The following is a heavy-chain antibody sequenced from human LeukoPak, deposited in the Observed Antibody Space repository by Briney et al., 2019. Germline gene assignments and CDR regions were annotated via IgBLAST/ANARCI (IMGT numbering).Heavy chain of an antibody. CDR2: IYGDGRT. CDR3: ARTTSEQGTSYITMVRGVIKKPPSWFDP. D-gene: IGHD3-10*01. V-gene: IGHV3-53*01. Sequence: GGSLRLSCVVSGFSVSNNYIIWVRQAPGNGLERVSVIYGDGRTSHSASVRGRFTISRDNSKNIVSLQMNNLRAEDTAVYYCARTTSEQGTSYITMVRGVIKKPPSWFDPWGQGTLVTVSS. J-gene: IGHJ5*02. CDR1: GFSVSNNY.